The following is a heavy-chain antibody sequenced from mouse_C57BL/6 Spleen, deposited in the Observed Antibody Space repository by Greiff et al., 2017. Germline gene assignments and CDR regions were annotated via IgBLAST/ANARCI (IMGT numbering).Heavy chain of an antibody. V-gene: IGHV1-42*01. D-gene: IGHD4-1*01. J-gene: IGHJ4*01. CDR2: INPSTGGT. CDR1: GYSFTGYY. CDR3: ARPGTMDY. Sequence: VQLQQSGPELVKPGASVKISCKVSGYSFTGYYMNWVKQSPARNLEWIGEINPSTGGTTYNQKFKAKATLTVDKSSSTAYMQLKSLTSEDSAVXYCARPGTMDYWGQGTSVTVSS.